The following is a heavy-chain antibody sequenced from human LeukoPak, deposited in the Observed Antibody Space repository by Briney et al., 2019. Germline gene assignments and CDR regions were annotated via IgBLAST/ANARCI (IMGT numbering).Heavy chain of an antibody. Sequence: GESLKISCKGSGYNLTSYWISWVRQMPGKGLEWMGRIDPSDSYTNYSPSFQGHVTISADKSISTAYLQWSSLKASDTAMYYCARGDYANNWFDPWGQGTLVTVSS. CDR3: ARGDYANNWFDP. D-gene: IGHD3-16*01. CDR1: GYNLTSYW. V-gene: IGHV5-10-1*01. J-gene: IGHJ5*02. CDR2: IDPSDSYT.